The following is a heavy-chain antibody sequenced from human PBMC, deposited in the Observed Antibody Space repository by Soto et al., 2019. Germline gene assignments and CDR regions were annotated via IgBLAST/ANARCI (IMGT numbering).Heavy chain of an antibody. CDR1: GFTFSSYG. J-gene: IGHJ6*02. Sequence: PGGSLRLSCAASGFTFSSYGMHWVRQAPGKGLEWVAVISYDGSNKYYADSVKGRFTISRDNSKNTLYLQMNSLRAEDTAVYYCAKDRLDCTNGVCYPDYYYGMDVWGQGTTVTVSS. D-gene: IGHD2-8*01. CDR2: ISYDGSNK. CDR3: AKDRLDCTNGVCYPDYYYGMDV. V-gene: IGHV3-30*18.